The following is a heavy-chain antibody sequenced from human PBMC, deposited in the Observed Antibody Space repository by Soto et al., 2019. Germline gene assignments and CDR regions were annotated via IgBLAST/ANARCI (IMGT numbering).Heavy chain of an antibody. CDR2: IYYTGSP. V-gene: IGHV4-59*01. Sequence: SETLSLTCTVSGDSINNYYWSWIRQPPGKRLEWIGYIYYTGSPTYNPSLESRVTMSVDTSKNQFSLKLNSVNAADTAVYYCAKYRRTEAEGFTLDYWGRGTLVTVSS. J-gene: IGHJ4*02. CDR3: AKYRRTEAEGFTLDY. D-gene: IGHD6-13*01. CDR1: GDSINNYY.